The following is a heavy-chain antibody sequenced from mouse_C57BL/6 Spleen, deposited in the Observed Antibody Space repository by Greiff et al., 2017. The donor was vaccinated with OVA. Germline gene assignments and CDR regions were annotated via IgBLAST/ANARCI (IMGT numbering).Heavy chain of an antibody. Sequence: EVKLMESGPGLVKPSQSLSLTCSVTGYSITSGYYWNWIRQFPGNKLEWMGYISYDGSNNYNPSLKNRISITRDTSKNQFFLKLNSVTTEDTATYYCARGVVATDYFDYWGQGTTLTVSS. CDR2: ISYDGSN. V-gene: IGHV3-6*01. CDR1: GYSITSGYY. D-gene: IGHD1-1*01. J-gene: IGHJ2*01. CDR3: ARGVVATDYFDY.